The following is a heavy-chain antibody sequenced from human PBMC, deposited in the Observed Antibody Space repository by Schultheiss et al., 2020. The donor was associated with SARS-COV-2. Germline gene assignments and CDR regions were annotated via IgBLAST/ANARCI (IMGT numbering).Heavy chain of an antibody. V-gene: IGHV3-30*03. Sequence: GGSLRLSCAASGFTFGSYGLHWVRQAPGKGLEWVAVISYDGNNKNYADSVKGRFTISRDNSKNTLYLQMNSLRVEDTAVYYCAREEQFVPGYFYYGMDVWGQGTTVTVSS. CDR3: AREEQFVPGYFYYGMDV. CDR1: GFTFGSYG. D-gene: IGHD6-6*01. CDR2: ISYDGNNK. J-gene: IGHJ6*02.